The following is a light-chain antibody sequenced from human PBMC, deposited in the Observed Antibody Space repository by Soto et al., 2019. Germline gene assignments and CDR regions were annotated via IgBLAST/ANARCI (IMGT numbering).Light chain of an antibody. CDR3: QQRISWPLT. CDR1: QSVSSF. CDR2: DTS. V-gene: IGKV3-11*01. Sequence: EVVLTQSPATLSLSPGERATLSCRASQSVSSFLAWYQQKPGQAPRLLIYDTSKMATGIPARFSGSGSGTDFTLTISSLEPEDFAVYYCQQRISWPLTLGGGTKVEIK. J-gene: IGKJ4*01.